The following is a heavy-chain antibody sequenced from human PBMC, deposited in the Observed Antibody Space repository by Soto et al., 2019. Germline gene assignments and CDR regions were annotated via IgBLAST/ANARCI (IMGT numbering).Heavy chain of an antibody. D-gene: IGHD1-26*01. CDR2: ISSSSSYI. J-gene: IGHJ6*02. CDR3: ARDWELRGWYGMDV. V-gene: IGHV3-21*01. Sequence: GGSLRLSCAASGFTFSSYSMNWVRQAPGKGLEWVSSISSSSSYICYADSVKGRFTISRDNAKNSLYLQMNSLRAEDTAVYYCARDWELRGWYGMDVWGQGTTVTVSS. CDR1: GFTFSSYS.